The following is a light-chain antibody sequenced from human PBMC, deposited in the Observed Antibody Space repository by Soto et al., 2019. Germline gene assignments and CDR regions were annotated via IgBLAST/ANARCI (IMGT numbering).Light chain of an antibody. V-gene: IGLV2-14*01. Sequence: QSALTQPASVSGSPGQSITISCTGTSSDVGGYNYVSWYQQHTGKAPKLMIYDVSNRPSGVSNRFSGSKSGNTASLTISGLQAEDEADYYCSSYTSSSTPWVFGGGTKVTVL. CDR2: DVS. J-gene: IGLJ2*01. CDR1: SSDVGGYNY. CDR3: SSYTSSSTPWV.